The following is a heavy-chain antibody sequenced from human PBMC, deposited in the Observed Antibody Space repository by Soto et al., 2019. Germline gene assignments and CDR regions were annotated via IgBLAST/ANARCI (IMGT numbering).Heavy chain of an antibody. D-gene: IGHD3-10*01. CDR3: ARERGVTMVRGVYYYYYYMDV. V-gene: IGHV4-59*01. J-gene: IGHJ6*03. Sequence: WIGYIYYSGSTNYNPSLKSRVTISVDTSKNQFSLKLSSVTAADTAVYYCARERGVTMVRGVYYYYYYMDVWGKGTTVTVSS. CDR2: IYYSGST.